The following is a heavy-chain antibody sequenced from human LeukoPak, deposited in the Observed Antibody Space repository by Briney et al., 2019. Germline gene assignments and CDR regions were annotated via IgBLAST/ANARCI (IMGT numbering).Heavy chain of an antibody. CDR2: IRGKANSYAT. Sequence: GGSLRLSCAASGFTFSGSAMHWVRQASGKGLEWVGRIRGKANSYATAYAASVKGRFTISRDDSKNTAYLQMNSLKTEDTAVYYCTGQYYYDSSGYYRKASAYYYYMDVWGKGTAVTVSS. V-gene: IGHV3-73*01. CDR1: GFTFSGSA. D-gene: IGHD3-22*01. J-gene: IGHJ6*03. CDR3: TGQYYYDSSGYYRKASAYYYYMDV.